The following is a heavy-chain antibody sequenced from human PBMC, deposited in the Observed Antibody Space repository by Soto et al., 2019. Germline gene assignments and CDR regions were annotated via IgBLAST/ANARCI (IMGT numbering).Heavy chain of an antibody. V-gene: IGHV1-58*02. J-gene: IGHJ6*02. CDR3: AAVTTDTIEWGSYGMDV. Sequence: QMQLVQSGPEVKKPGTSVKVSCKASGFTFTSSAMQWVRQDRGQRLEWIGWIVVGSGNTNYAQKFQERVTITRDMSTSTAYMELSSLRSEDTAVYYCAAVTTDTIEWGSYGMDVWGQGTTVTVSS. D-gene: IGHD3-16*01. CDR2: IVVGSGNT. CDR1: GFTFTSSA.